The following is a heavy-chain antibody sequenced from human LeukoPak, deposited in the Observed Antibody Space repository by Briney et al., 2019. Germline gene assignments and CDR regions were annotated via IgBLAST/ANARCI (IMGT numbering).Heavy chain of an antibody. Sequence: GASVKVSCKACGYTFTGYYMHWVRQAPGQGLEWMGWINLNSGGTNYAQKFQGSVTITRDTSISTAYMELSRLRSDDTAVYCCARERFFGVVIPGYWGQGTLVTVSS. CDR1: GYTFTGYY. CDR2: INLNSGGT. V-gene: IGHV1-2*02. J-gene: IGHJ4*02. D-gene: IGHD3-3*01. CDR3: ARERFFGVVIPGY.